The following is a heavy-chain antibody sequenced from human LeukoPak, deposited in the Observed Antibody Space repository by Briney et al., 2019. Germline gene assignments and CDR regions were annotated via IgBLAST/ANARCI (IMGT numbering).Heavy chain of an antibody. CDR1: GGSISSYY. CDR2: IFYNGSTTN. Sequence: SETLSLTCTVSGGSISSYYWSWIRQPPGKGLEWIGHIFYNGSTTNNYNPSLKSRVTISLDTSKNQFSLKLSSVTAADTAVYYCARYFYGGYAGVDSWGQGTLVTVSS. V-gene: IGHV4-59*08. J-gene: IGHJ5*01. CDR3: ARYFYGGYAGVDS. D-gene: IGHD4-23*01.